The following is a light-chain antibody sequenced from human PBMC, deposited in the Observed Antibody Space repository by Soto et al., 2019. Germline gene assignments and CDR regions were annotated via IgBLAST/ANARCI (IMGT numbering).Light chain of an antibody. Sequence: EMLMTQSPDTLSVSPGEKATLSCRASQSISTNLAWYQQKPGQAPRLLIYGASTRATGIPARFSGSGSGTEFALTISSLQSDDSAIYYCQQYNKWPALTFGGGTKVEIK. CDR2: GAS. CDR1: QSISTN. V-gene: IGKV3-15*01. CDR3: QQYNKWPALT. J-gene: IGKJ4*01.